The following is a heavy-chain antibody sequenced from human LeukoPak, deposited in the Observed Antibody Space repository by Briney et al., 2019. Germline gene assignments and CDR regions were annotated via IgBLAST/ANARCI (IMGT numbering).Heavy chain of an antibody. D-gene: IGHD4-17*01. V-gene: IGHV3-23*01. Sequence: GGSLRLSCAASGFTFNNYAMNWVRQAPGKGLEWVSSISGGGETTYYADSAKGRFTISRDNSQNTLYLQMNSLRAEDTAVYYCAMDYADYVGYFFFDYWGQGTLVTVSS. CDR2: ISGGGETT. J-gene: IGHJ4*02. CDR3: AMDYADYVGYFFFDY. CDR1: GFTFNNYA.